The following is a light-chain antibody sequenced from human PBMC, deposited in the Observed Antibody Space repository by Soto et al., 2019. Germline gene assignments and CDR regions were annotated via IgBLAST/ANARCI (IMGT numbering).Light chain of an antibody. Sequence: PGERATLSCMASQNFGSTYLAWYQQKRGQAPRFLIYGASSRATDIPDRFSGSGSGTDFTLTISRLEPEDFAVYYCQQYARLLTTFGQGTKVDI. CDR3: QQYARLLTT. CDR2: GAS. V-gene: IGKV3-20*01. J-gene: IGKJ1*01. CDR1: QNFGSTY.